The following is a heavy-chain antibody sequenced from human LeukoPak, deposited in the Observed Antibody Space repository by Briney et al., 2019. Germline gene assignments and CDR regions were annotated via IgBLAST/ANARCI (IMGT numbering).Heavy chain of an antibody. Sequence: PSETLSLTCAVYGGSFSGYYWSWIRQPPGKGLEWIGEINHSGSTNYNPPLKSRVTISVDTSKNQFSLKLSSVTAADTAVYYCARSPPRYYDFWSGYPHVYYFDYWGQGTLVTVSS. CDR3: ARSPPRYYDFWSGYPHVYYFDY. V-gene: IGHV4-34*01. D-gene: IGHD3-3*01. CDR2: INHSGST. CDR1: GGSFSGYY. J-gene: IGHJ4*02.